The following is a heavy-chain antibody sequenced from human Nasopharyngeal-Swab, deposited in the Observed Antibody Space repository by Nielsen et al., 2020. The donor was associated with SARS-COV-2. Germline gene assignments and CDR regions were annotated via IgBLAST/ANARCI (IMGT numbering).Heavy chain of an antibody. CDR1: GYTFTSYG. V-gene: IGHV1-18*01. D-gene: IGHD6-13*01. Sequence: SVKVSCKASGYTFTSYGIRWVRQAPGQGLEWMGWSSAYNGNTNYAQKLQGRVTMTTDTSTSTAYMELRGLRSDESAVYYCARDSRGSWYLSDWGQGTLVTVSS. CDR3: ARDSRGSWYLSD. CDR2: SSAYNGNT. J-gene: IGHJ4*02.